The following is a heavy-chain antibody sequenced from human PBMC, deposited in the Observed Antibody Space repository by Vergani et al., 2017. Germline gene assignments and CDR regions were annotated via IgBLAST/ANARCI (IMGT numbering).Heavy chain of an antibody. CDR3: AKDLGTSSGGGWFDP. V-gene: IGHV3-9*02. J-gene: IGHJ5*02. CDR1: GFTSAGYA. D-gene: IGHD6-6*01. CDR2: ISWNSNSI. Sequence: DVQLEESGGGLVLPGRSLRLSCVASGFTSAGYAMHWVRQATGKGLEWVSGISWNSNSIGYADSVKGRFTISRDNAKNSLYLQMNSLRAEDTALYYCAKDLGTSSGGGWFDPWGQGTLVTVSS.